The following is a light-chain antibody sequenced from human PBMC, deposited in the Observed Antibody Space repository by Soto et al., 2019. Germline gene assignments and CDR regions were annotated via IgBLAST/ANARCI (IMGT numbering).Light chain of an antibody. CDR2: EVT. J-gene: IGLJ1*01. CDR1: SSGVGGYDY. CDR3: CSYTGSTGDV. V-gene: IGLV2-14*01. Sequence: QSVLTQPASVSGSPGQSITISCAGTSSGVGGYDYGSWYQQHPLKAPKLISYEVTNRPSGVSSRFSGSKSGNTASLTISGLQAEDEADYYCCSYTGSTGDVFGTGTKVTVL.